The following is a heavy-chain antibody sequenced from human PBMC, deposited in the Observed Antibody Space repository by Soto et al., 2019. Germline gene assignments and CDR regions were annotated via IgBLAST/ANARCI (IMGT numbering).Heavy chain of an antibody. Sequence: EVQLVESGGGLVQPGGSLRLSCAASGFTFSSYEMNWVRQAPGKGLECVSYISSSGSTIYYADSVKGRFTISRDNAKNSLYLQMNSMRAEDTAVYYCERDYLGDQGDYWGQGTLVTVSS. D-gene: IGHD2-21*02. CDR3: ERDYLGDQGDY. CDR2: ISSSGSTI. V-gene: IGHV3-48*03. J-gene: IGHJ4*02. CDR1: GFTFSSYE.